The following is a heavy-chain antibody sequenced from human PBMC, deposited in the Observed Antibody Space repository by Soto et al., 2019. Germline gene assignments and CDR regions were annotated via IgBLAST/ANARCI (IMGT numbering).Heavy chain of an antibody. CDR1: GYTFSNDG. CDR3: ARAGPTSADYYYGMEV. J-gene: IGHJ6*02. V-gene: IGHV1-18*01. Sequence: QVQLVQSGAEVRRPGASVKVSCKASGYTFSNDGINWVRQAPGQGLEWMGWISAYNGNTEYAQNFQGRVTMTTDTSTSTAYMELRSLRSDDTAVYSCARAGPTSADYYYGMEVWGLGTTVTVSS. CDR2: ISAYNGNT.